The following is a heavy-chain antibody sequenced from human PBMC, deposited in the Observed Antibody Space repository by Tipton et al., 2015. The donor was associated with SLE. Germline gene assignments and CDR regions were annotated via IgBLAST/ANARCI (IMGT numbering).Heavy chain of an antibody. V-gene: IGHV4-59*01. J-gene: IGHJ4*02. Sequence: GLVKPSETLSLICTVSGGSISGYYWSWIRQPPGKGLEWIGYIYHSGSTNYNPSLKSRVNISVDTSKNQFSLKLSSVTAADTAVYFCARDDPDGDGGGIPGDYWGQGTLVTVS. D-gene: IGHD4-17*01. CDR1: GGSISGYY. CDR2: IYHSGST. CDR3: ARDDPDGDGGGIPGDY.